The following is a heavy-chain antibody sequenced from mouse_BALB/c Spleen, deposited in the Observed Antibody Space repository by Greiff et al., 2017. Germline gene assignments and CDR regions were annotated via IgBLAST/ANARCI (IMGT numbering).Heavy chain of an antibody. V-gene: IGHV5-17*02. Sequence: DVMLVESGGGLVQPGGSLKLSCAASGFTFSSFGMHWVRQAPEKGLEWVAYISSGSSTIYYADTVKGRFTISRDNPKNTLFLQMTSLRSEDTAMYYCARLGWDDAMDYWGQGTSVTVSS. D-gene: IGHD4-1*01. J-gene: IGHJ4*01. CDR2: ISSGSSTI. CDR1: GFTFSSFG. CDR3: ARLGWDDAMDY.